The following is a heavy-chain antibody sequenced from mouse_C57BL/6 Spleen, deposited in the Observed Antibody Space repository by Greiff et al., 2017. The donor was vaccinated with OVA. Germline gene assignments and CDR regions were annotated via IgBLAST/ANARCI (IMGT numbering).Heavy chain of an antibody. Sequence: EVQVVESEGGLVQPGSSMKLSCTASGFTFSDYYMAWVRQVPEKGLEWVANINYDGSSTYYLDSLKSRFIISRDNAKNILYLQMSSLKSEDTATYYCARESTTVVFDYWGQGTTLTVSS. V-gene: IGHV5-16*01. J-gene: IGHJ2*01. CDR1: GFTFSDYY. CDR3: ARESTTVVFDY. D-gene: IGHD1-1*01. CDR2: INYDGSST.